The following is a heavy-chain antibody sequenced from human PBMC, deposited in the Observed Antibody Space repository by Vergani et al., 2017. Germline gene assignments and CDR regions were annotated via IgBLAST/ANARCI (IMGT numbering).Heavy chain of an antibody. V-gene: IGHV3-11*06. J-gene: IGHJ3*02. Sequence: QVQLVESGGGLVKPGGSLRLSCAASGFTFSDYYMSWIRQAPGKGLEWVSYISSSSSYTNYADSVKGRFTISKDNAKKSLYLQMNRLRAEDTAVCYCARARYSSGWSDAFDIWGQGTMVTVSS. CDR2: ISSSSSYT. D-gene: IGHD6-19*01. CDR3: ARARYSSGWSDAFDI. CDR1: GFTFSDYY.